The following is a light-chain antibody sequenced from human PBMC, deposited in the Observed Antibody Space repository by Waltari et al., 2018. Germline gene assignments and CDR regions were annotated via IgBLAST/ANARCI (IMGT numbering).Light chain of an antibody. J-gene: IGKJ2*01. CDR2: WAS. CDR3: QQYYRPPQT. V-gene: IGKV4-1*01. CDR1: QSLLYNSNNQNY. Sequence: DIVLTQSPDSLSVSLGGRATINCKSSQSLLYNSNNQNYLAWFQQKPGQPPNLLIYWASTRESGVPDRFSGSGSGTDFTLTITDLQAEDVAIYYCQQYYRPPQTFGQGTKLEIK.